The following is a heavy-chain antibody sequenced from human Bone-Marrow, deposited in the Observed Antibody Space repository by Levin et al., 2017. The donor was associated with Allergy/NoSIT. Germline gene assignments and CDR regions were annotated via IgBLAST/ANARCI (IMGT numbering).Heavy chain of an antibody. CDR1: GFNFSTYN. J-gene: IGHJ6*02. CDR3: AKDRTYGILWNYGMDV. Sequence: ETLSLTCAASGFNFSTYNMNWVRQTPGKGLEWVSSITRRSDYMYYADSMKGRFIISRDNAKNSLFLQMNSLRVDDTAVYYCAKDRTYGILWNYGMDVWGQGTTVTVSS. V-gene: IGHV3-21*01. D-gene: IGHD4-17*01. CDR2: ITRRSDYM.